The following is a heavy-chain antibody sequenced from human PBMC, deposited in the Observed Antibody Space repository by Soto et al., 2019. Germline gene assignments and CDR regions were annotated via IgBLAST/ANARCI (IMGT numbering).Heavy chain of an antibody. V-gene: IGHV1-69*01. CDR2: IIPIFGTA. D-gene: IGHD1-26*01. CDR1: GGTFSSYA. J-gene: IGHJ4*02. Sequence: QVQLVQSGAEVKKPGSSVKVSCKASGGTFSSYAISWVRQAPGQGLEWMGGIIPIFGTANYAQKFQGRVTITADESTSTAYMELSSLRSEDTAVYYCARAQGGVGATPRWENYFDYWGQGTLVTVSS. CDR3: ARAQGGVGATPRWENYFDY.